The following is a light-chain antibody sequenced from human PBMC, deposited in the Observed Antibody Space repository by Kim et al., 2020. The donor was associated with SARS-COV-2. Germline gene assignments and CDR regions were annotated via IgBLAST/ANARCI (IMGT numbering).Light chain of an antibody. CDR2: GKN. Sequence: SSELTQDPALSVALGQTVRITCQGDSLRSYYASWYQQKPGQAPVLVIYGKNNRPSGITDRFSGSSSGNTASLTITGAQAEDEADYYCNSRDSSGNHLEVFGTGTKVTVL. J-gene: IGLJ1*01. V-gene: IGLV3-19*01. CDR1: SLRSYY. CDR3: NSRDSSGNHLEV.